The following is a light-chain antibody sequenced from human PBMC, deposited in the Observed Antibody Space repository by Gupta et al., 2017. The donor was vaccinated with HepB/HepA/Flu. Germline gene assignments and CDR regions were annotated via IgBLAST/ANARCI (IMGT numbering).Light chain of an antibody. CDR3: LHDYNYPRK. V-gene: IGKV1-6*01. CDR2: AAS. Sequence: AIQMTQSPSSLSASVGDRVTITCRASQGIRNDLGWYQQKPGKAPKLLIYAASTLQTGVPWRFSGSGTGTEFTRTINSLQPEDLATYYCLHDYNYPRKFGQGTKVEIK. J-gene: IGKJ1*01. CDR1: QGIRND.